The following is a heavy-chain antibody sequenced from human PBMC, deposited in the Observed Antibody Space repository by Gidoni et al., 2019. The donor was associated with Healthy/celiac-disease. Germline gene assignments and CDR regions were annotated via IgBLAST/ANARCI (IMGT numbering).Heavy chain of an antibody. J-gene: IGHJ4*02. CDR3: ARDYYDSSGSFDY. Sequence: QLQLQESGPGLVKPSETLSLTCTVSGGSISSSSYYWGWIRQPPGKGLEWIGSSYYSGSTYYNPSLKSRVTISVDTSKNQFSLKLSSVTAADTAVYYCARDYYDSSGSFDYWGQGTLVTVSS. D-gene: IGHD3-22*01. V-gene: IGHV4-39*07. CDR1: GGSISSSSYY. CDR2: SYYSGST.